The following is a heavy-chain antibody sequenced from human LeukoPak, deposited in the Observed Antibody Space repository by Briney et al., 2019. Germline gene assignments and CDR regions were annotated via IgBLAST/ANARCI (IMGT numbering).Heavy chain of an antibody. CDR1: GFTFSDYY. D-gene: IGHD6-19*01. CDR3: AREAVAGTLDFDY. Sequence: GGSLRLSCAASGFTFSDYYMSWIRQAPGKGLEWVSYISSSGSTIYYADSVKGRFTISRDNAKNSLYLQMNSLRAEDTAVYYCAREAVAGTLDFDYWGQGTLVTVSS. V-gene: IGHV3-11*01. CDR2: ISSSGSTI. J-gene: IGHJ4*02.